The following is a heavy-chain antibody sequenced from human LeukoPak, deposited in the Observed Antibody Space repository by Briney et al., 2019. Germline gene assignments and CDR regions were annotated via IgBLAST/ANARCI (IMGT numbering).Heavy chain of an antibody. CDR2: INAGNGNT. J-gene: IGHJ4*02. Sequence: ASVTVSCKASGYTFTSYAMHWARQAPGQRLEWMGWINAGNGNTKYSQKFQGRVTITRDTSASTAYMELSSLRSEDTAVYYCARGYFDWLLIFDYWGQGTLVTVSS. D-gene: IGHD3-9*01. CDR1: GYTFTSYA. CDR3: ARGYFDWLLIFDY. V-gene: IGHV1-3*01.